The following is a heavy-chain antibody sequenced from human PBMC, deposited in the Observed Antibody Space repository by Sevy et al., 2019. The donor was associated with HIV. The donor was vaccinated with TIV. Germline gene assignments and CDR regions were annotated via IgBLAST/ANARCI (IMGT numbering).Heavy chain of an antibody. CDR2: ISGSGGST. V-gene: IGHV3-23*01. D-gene: IGHD1-26*01. Sequence: GGSLRLSCAASGFTFSSYAMSWVRQAPGKGLEWVSAISGSGGSTYYADSVKGRFTISRDNSKNTLYLQMNSLRAEDTAVSYCVVGAPARVHAFDIWGQGTMVTISS. J-gene: IGHJ3*02. CDR1: GFTFSSYA. CDR3: VVGAPARVHAFDI.